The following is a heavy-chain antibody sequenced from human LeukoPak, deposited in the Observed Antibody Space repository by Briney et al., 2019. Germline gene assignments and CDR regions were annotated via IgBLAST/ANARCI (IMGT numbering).Heavy chain of an antibody. Sequence: SETLSLTCTVSGGSISSYYWSWIRQPAGKGLEWIGRIYTSGSTNYNPSLKSRVTISGDTSKNQFSLKLSSVTAADTAVYYCARDGSYYDSGSYYGWFDPWGQGTLVTVSS. CDR1: GGSISSYY. CDR2: IYTSGST. J-gene: IGHJ5*02. V-gene: IGHV4-4*07. CDR3: ARDGSYYDSGSYYGWFDP. D-gene: IGHD3-10*01.